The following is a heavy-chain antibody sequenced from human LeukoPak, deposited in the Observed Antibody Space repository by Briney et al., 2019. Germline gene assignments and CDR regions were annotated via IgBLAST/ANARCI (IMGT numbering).Heavy chain of an antibody. D-gene: IGHD3-10*01. V-gene: IGHV3-23*01. CDR1: GFTFSSYA. Sequence: PGGSLRLSCAASGFTFSSYAMSWVRQAPGKGLEWVSAISGSGGSTYYADSVKGRFTISRDNSKNTLYLQMSSLRAEDTAVYYCAKADYYGSGSYWDLDYWGQGTLVTVSS. CDR2: ISGSGGST. J-gene: IGHJ4*02. CDR3: AKADYYGSGSYWDLDY.